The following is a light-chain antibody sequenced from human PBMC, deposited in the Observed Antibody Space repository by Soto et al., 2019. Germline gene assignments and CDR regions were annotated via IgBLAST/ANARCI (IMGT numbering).Light chain of an antibody. J-gene: IGKJ2*01. Sequence: DIQMTQSPSTLSASVGDRVTITCRASQSISSWLAWYQQKPGKAPNLLISKASSLESGVPSRFSGSGSVIEFSLTISSLQPDDFATYYCQQYYSYSYTFGQGTKLEIK. CDR2: KAS. CDR3: QQYYSYSYT. CDR1: QSISSW. V-gene: IGKV1-5*03.